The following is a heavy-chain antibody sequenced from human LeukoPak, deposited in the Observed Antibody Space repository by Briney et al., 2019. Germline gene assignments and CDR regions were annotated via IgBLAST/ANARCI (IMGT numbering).Heavy chain of an antibody. Sequence: PGGSLRLSCVASGFTFSSYAMSWVRQAPGKGLEWVAVISCDAKNKYYPDSVKGRFTISRDNSKNTLYLQMNSLRAEDTAVYYCVKDWGNCFASGSSYFDYWGQGTPVTVSS. CDR1: GFTFSSYA. V-gene: IGHV3-30*18. CDR3: VKDWGNCFASGSSYFDY. CDR2: ISCDAKNK. D-gene: IGHD3-10*01. J-gene: IGHJ4*02.